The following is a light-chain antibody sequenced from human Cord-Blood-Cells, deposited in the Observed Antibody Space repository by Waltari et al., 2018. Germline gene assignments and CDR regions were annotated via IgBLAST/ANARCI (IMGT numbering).Light chain of an antibody. CDR3: YSTDSSGNHRGV. CDR2: EES. Sequence: SYELTQPPSVSVSPGQTARITCSGDALPKKYAYWYQQKSGQAPELCIYEESKRPSWMPERFSGSSSGTMATLTISGAQVEDGADYYCYSTDSSGNHRGVFGTGTKVTVL. V-gene: IGLV3-10*01. J-gene: IGLJ1*01. CDR1: ALPKKY.